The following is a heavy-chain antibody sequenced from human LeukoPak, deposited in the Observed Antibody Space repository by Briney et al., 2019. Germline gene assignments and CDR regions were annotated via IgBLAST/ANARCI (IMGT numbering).Heavy chain of an antibody. CDR2: ISPGGGTT. J-gene: IGHJ4*02. V-gene: IGHV3-23*01. Sequence: GGSLRLSCAVSGFAFGSEAMSWVRQSPARGLEWVASISPGGGTTYYADYVKGRFTISRDNAKNSLYLQMNSLRVEDTAVYYCARDPSGSSSWVRFDYWGQGALATVSS. CDR3: ARDPSGSSSWVRFDY. D-gene: IGHD6-13*01. CDR1: GFAFGSEA.